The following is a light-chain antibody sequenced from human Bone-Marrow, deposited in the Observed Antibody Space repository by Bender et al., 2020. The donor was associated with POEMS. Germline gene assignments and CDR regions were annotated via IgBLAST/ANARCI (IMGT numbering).Light chain of an antibody. CDR3: AVWDDSLNGWV. J-gene: IGLJ3*02. V-gene: IGLV1-44*01. CDR1: SSNIGAHA. CDR2: SSH. Sequence: QSVLTQPPSASGTPGQRVTNSCSGGSSNIGAHAVNWYQHLPGTAPKLLIYSSHRRPSEVPDRFSGSRSGTSASLAISGLQSEDEADYYCAVWDDSLNGWVFGGVTKLTVL.